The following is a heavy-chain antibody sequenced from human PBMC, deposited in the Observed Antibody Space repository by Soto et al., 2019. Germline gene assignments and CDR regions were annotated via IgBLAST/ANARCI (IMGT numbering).Heavy chain of an antibody. D-gene: IGHD3-16*01. CDR1: GYTFTSYY. V-gene: IGHV1-46*01. J-gene: IGHJ3*02. CDR3: ARLVRFGDDAFDI. CDR2: INPSGGST. Sequence: ASVKVSCKAAGYTFTSYYMHWVRQAPGQGLEWMGIINPSGGSTSYAQKFQGRVTMTRDTSTSTVYMELSSLRSEDTAVYYCARLVRFGDDAFDIWGQGTMVTVSS.